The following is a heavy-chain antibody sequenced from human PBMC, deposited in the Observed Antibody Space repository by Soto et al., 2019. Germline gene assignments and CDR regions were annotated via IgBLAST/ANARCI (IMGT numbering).Heavy chain of an antibody. J-gene: IGHJ4*02. CDR2: IYYSGST. D-gene: IGHD3-10*01. Sequence: SETLSLTCTVSGGSISSYYWSWIRQPPGKGLEWIGYIYYSGSTNYNPSLKSRVTISVETSKNQFSLKLSSVTAADTAVYYCARDSYDVYYYGSGSYYSSSFFDYWGQGTLVTVSS. CDR3: ARDSYDVYYYGSGSYYSSSFFDY. CDR1: GGSISSYY. V-gene: IGHV4-59*01.